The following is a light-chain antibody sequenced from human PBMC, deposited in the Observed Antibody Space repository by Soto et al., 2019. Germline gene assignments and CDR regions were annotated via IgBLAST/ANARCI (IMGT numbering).Light chain of an antibody. CDR2: GAS. J-gene: IGKJ1*01. CDR1: QSVSSSY. CDR3: QQYGSLSWT. V-gene: IGKV3-20*01. Sequence: EIVLTQSPGTLSLSPGERATLXXRASQSVSSSYLAWYQQKPGQAPRIXIFGASGRATGIPDRFSGSGSGTDFTLTISRLEPEDFAVYYCQQYGSLSWTFGQGTKVDIK.